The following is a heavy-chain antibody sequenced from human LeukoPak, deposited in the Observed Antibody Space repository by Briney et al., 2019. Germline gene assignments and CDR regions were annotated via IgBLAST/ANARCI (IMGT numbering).Heavy chain of an antibody. J-gene: IGHJ4*02. D-gene: IGHD3-3*01. Sequence: PSETLSLTCTISGGSIGSHYWSWIRQPPGKGLEWIGYVSYSGDTNYHPSLRSRLTVSRDTSEIQFSLRLTSVTAADTAIYYCARLWSGSFYFDSWGQGILVTVSS. CDR3: ARLWSGSFYFDS. CDR2: VSYSGDT. CDR1: GGSIGSHY. V-gene: IGHV4-59*08.